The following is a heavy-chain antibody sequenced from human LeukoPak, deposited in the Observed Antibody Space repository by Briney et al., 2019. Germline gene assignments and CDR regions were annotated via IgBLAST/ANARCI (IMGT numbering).Heavy chain of an antibody. CDR2: IKSKTDGGTT. CDR3: TTVVAAAENWFDP. V-gene: IGHV3-15*01. CDR1: GFTFSNAW. D-gene: IGHD6-13*01. J-gene: IGHJ5*02. Sequence: GGSLRLSCAASGFTFSNAWMSWVRQAPGKGLEWVGRIKSKTDGGTTDYAAPVKGRFTISRDDSKNTLYLQMNSLKTEDTAVYYCTTVVAAAENWFDPWGQGTLVTVSS.